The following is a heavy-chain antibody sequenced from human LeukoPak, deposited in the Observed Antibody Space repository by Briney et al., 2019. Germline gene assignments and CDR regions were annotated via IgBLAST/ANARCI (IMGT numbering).Heavy chain of an antibody. J-gene: IGHJ4*02. CDR1: GFTFSSFD. CDR3: ARRLPDSGSYSPDY. CDR2: IKFDGSQE. V-gene: IGHV3-30*02. D-gene: IGHD3-10*01. Sequence: GGSLRLSCAPSGFTFSSFDMHWVRQPPDKGLEWVAFIKFDGSQESYADSVRGRFTVSRYNSRNMLYLQLDSLRDDDTAVYFCARRLPDSGSYSPDYWGQGTLVTVSS.